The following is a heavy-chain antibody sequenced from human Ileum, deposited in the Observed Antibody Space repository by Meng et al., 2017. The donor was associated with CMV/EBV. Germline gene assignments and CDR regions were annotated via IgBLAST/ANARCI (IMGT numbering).Heavy chain of an antibody. J-gene: IGHJ4*02. V-gene: IGHV3-30*04. Sequence: GESLKISCAASGFTFSSYAMHWVRQAPGKGLEWVAFISYEGSNKFCADSVKGRFTISRDNSKNTLHLQMDSLRAEDTAVYYCARDLVRGTRRLPTSGFDYWGQGTLVTVSS. CDR1: GFTFSSYA. CDR3: ARDLVRGTRRLPTSGFDY. D-gene: IGHD3-10*02. CDR2: ISYEGSNK.